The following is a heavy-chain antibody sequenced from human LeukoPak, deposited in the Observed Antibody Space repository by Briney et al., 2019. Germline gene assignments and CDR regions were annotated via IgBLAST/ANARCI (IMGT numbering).Heavy chain of an antibody. CDR2: IYHSGST. D-gene: IGHD3-22*01. CDR3: ARGSASRRYYYDSSVWYFDL. Sequence: SETLSLTCAVSGDSISSSNWWSWVRQPPGKGLEWIGEIYHSGSTNYNPSLKSRVTISVDTSKNQFSLKLSSVTAADTAVYYCARGSASRRYYYDSSVWYFDLWGRGTLVTVSS. CDR1: GDSISSSNW. V-gene: IGHV4-4*02. J-gene: IGHJ2*01.